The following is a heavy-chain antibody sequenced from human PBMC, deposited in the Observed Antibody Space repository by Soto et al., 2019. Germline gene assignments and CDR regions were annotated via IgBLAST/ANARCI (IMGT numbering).Heavy chain of an antibody. Sequence: SETLSLTCSVSSGSVRSGNHFWNWIRQPPGRGLEWLGYMYYTGVTNYNPSLKSRVSMSVDTSKDQFSLNLTSLTAADTAVYYCARGGEPLGYYGLDVWGQGTTVTVSS. CDR3: ARGGEPLGYYGLDV. CDR1: SGSVRSGNHF. V-gene: IGHV4-61*01. CDR2: MYYTGVT. J-gene: IGHJ6*02.